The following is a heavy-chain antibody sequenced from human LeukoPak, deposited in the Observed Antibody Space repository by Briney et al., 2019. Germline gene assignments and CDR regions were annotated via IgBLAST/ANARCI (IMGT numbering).Heavy chain of an antibody. Sequence: GGSLRLSCAASGFTFSSYAMHWVRQAPGKGLEWVAVISYDGSNKYYADSVKGRFTIPRDNSKNTLYLQMNSLRAEDTAVYYCARDSGDIVVVVAARWDFDYWGQGTLVTVSS. CDR1: GFTFSSYA. CDR2: ISYDGSNK. V-gene: IGHV3-30-3*01. CDR3: ARDSGDIVVVVAARWDFDY. D-gene: IGHD2-15*01. J-gene: IGHJ4*02.